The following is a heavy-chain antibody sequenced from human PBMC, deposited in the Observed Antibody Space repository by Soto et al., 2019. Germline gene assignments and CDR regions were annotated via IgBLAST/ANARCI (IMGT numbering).Heavy chain of an antibody. J-gene: IGHJ4*02. CDR2: IYYSGRT. Sequence: PSETLSLTCIVSGESISSSSYYWGWIRQPPGKGLEWIGSIYYSGRTYYNPSFKSRVTKSIDTSKNQFSLKLSSVTATDTAVYYCARQRTTVVTQAYFDHWGQGALVTVSS. V-gene: IGHV4-39*01. CDR1: GESISSSSYY. D-gene: IGHD2-21*02. CDR3: ARQRTTVVTQAYFDH.